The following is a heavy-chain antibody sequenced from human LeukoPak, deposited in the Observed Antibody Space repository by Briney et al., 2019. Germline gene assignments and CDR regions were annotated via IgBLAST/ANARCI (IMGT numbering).Heavy chain of an antibody. D-gene: IGHD5-18*01. CDR1: GYTFTGYY. Sequence: ASVKVSCKASGYTFTGYYMHWVRQAAGQGLEWMGRSKPNSRGTNYAQKSQRRVSMTRATSISTAYIALSRLRSDDTAVSYCARSRMDTAMVANDAFDIWGQGTMVTVSS. V-gene: IGHV1-2*06. CDR3: ARSRMDTAMVANDAFDI. CDR2: SKPNSRGT. J-gene: IGHJ3*02.